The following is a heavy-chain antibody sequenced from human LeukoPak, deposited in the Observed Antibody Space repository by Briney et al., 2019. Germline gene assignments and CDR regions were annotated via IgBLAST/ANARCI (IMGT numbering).Heavy chain of an antibody. CDR1: GYTFTSYY. J-gene: IGHJ5*02. CDR2: INPSGGST. CDR3: ARDNSVEDTAWWFDP. V-gene: IGHV1-46*01. Sequence: ASVKVSCKVSGYTFTSYYMHWVRQAPGQGLEWMGIINPSGGSTSYAQKFQGRVTMTRDMSTSTDYMELSSLRSEDTAVYYCARDNSVEDTAWWFDPWGQGTLVTVSS. D-gene: IGHD4-23*01.